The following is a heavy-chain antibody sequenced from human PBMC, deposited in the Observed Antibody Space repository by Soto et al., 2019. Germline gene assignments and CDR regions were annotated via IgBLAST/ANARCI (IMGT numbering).Heavy chain of an antibody. V-gene: IGHV4-30-4*01. CDR1: GDSINSGDYY. D-gene: IGHD3-10*01. J-gene: IGHJ6*03. CDR3: ARWSGVGVAGMDV. CDR2: SFYSGIT. Sequence: QVQLQESGPRLVKPLQTLSLTCTVSGDSINSGDYYWSWIRQPPGRGLEWVGYSFYSGITDYNPPLKSRMTISTDTSKNQFSLRLNCVTAADTAVYFCARWSGVGVAGMDVW.